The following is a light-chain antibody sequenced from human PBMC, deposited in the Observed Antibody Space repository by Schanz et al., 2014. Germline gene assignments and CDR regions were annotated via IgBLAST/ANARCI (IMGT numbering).Light chain of an antibody. CDR1: QSVSSTY. CDR3: QQRSNWPPIT. Sequence: EIVLTQSPGTLSLSPGERATLSCRASQSVSSTYLAWYQLKPGQAPRLLIYDASTRATGIPDRFSGSGSGTDFTLTISSLEPEDFAVYYCQQRSNWPPITFGQGTRLEIK. V-gene: IGKV3D-20*02. CDR2: DAS. J-gene: IGKJ5*01.